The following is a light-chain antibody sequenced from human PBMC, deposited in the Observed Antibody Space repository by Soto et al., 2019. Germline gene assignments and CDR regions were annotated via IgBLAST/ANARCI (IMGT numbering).Light chain of an antibody. V-gene: IGKV3-20*01. Sequence: EIVLTQSPGALSLSPGERVTLSCRASQSVSSSYLTWYQQKPGQSPRLLIYGASFRAPGIPDRFSGSGSGTDFTLTISRLEAEDFAVYYCHHYHTSVWTFGQGTKIEIK. CDR1: QSVSSSY. CDR2: GAS. CDR3: HHYHTSVWT. J-gene: IGKJ1*01.